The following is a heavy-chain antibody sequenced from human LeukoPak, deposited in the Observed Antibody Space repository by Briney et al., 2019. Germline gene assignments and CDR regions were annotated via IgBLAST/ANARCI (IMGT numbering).Heavy chain of an antibody. Sequence: SSETLSLTCAVYGRSFSGYYWSWIRQPPGKGLEWIGEINHSGSTNYNPSLKSRVTISVDTSKNQFSLKLSSVTAADTAVYYCARVGALLWFGELNWFDPWGQGTLVTVSS. V-gene: IGHV4-34*01. CDR2: INHSGST. CDR3: ARVGALLWFGELNWFDP. D-gene: IGHD3-10*01. CDR1: GRSFSGYY. J-gene: IGHJ5*02.